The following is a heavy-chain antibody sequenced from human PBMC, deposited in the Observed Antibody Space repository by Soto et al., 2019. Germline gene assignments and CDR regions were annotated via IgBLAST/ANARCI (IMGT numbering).Heavy chain of an antibody. D-gene: IGHD3-22*01. V-gene: IGHV1-18*01. Sequence: QVKLVQSGTEVKKPGASVKVSCKASGYSFATSGISWVRQAPGQGLEWMGWISAYNGNTNYEQKLKDRVTMTTDTSTRTAYLELRSLRSDDTAVYYCARAGHYYDSSGYADWGQGTLVTVSS. CDR1: GYSFATSG. CDR3: ARAGHYYDSSGYAD. J-gene: IGHJ4*02. CDR2: ISAYNGNT.